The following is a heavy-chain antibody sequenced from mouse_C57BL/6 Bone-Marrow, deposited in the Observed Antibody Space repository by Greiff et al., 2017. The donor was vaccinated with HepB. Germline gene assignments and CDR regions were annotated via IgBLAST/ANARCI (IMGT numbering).Heavy chain of an antibody. D-gene: IGHD1-1*01. Sequence: EVKVEESGEGLVKPGGSLKLSCAASGFTFSSYAMSWVRQTPEKRLEWVAYISSGGDYIYYADTVKGRFTISRDNARNTRYLQMSSLKSEDTAMYYCTRDGGNYYYGSSYAMDYWGQGTSVTVAS. CDR2: ISSGGDYI. J-gene: IGHJ4*01. CDR3: TRDGGNYYYGSSYAMDY. CDR1: GFTFSSYA. V-gene: IGHV5-9-1*02.